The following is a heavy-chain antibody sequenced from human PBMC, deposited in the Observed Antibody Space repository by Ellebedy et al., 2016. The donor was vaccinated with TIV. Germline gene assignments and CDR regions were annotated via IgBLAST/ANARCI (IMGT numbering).Heavy chain of an antibody. D-gene: IGHD5-24*01. CDR3: TGDRAPDGRNWFFDL. CDR2: ISNDGSNK. J-gene: IGHJ2*01. V-gene: IGHV3-30-3*01. Sequence: PGGSLRLSCAASGFTFSSYTMHWVRQAPGKGLEWVAVISNDGSNKYDADSVKGRFTISRDNSKNTLYLQVNSLRSEDTAVYYCTGDRAPDGRNWFFDLWGRGTLVTVSS. CDR1: GFTFSSYT.